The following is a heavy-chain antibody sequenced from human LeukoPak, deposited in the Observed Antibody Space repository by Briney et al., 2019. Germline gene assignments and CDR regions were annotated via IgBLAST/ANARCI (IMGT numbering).Heavy chain of an antibody. CDR2: INHSGSP. CDR1: GGSFSGYY. J-gene: IGHJ4*02. D-gene: IGHD2-2*01. CDR3: ARGYCSSTTCMYYFDY. V-gene: IGHV4-34*01. Sequence: SETLSLTCAVYGGSFSGYYWSRIRQPPGKGLEWIGEINHSGSPSYNPSLKSRVTISVDTSKNQFSLKLSSVTAADTAVYYCARGYCSSTTCMYYFDYWGQGTLVTVSS.